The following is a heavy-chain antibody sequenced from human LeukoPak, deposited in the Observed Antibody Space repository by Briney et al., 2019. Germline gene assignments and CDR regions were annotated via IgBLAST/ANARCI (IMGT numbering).Heavy chain of an antibody. CDR3: ARDSPKRYSHGSVGAPGY. CDR1: GYTFTHYY. V-gene: IGHV1-2*02. J-gene: IGHJ4*02. CDR2: INPNSGGT. Sequence: ASVTVSYKASGYTFTHYYMHWLRQAPGQGLAWMGWINPNSGGTNYAQKFQGRVTMTRDTSISTAYMELSRLRSDDTAVYYCARDSPKRYSHGSVGAPGYWGQGTLVTVSS. D-gene: IGHD5-18*01.